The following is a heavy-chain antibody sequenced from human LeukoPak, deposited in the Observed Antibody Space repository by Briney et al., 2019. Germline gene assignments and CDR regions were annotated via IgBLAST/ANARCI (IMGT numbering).Heavy chain of an antibody. CDR3: ARDRYYYGSGSYYNSHWFDP. V-gene: IGHV1-69*13. CDR1: GGTFSSYA. J-gene: IGHJ5*02. CDR2: IIPIFGTA. Sequence: ASVKVSCKASGGTFSSYAISWVRQAPRQGLEWMGGIIPIFGTANYAQKFQGRVTITADESTSTAYMELSSLRSEDTAVYYCARDRYYYGSGSYYNSHWFDPWGQGTLVTVSS. D-gene: IGHD3-10*01.